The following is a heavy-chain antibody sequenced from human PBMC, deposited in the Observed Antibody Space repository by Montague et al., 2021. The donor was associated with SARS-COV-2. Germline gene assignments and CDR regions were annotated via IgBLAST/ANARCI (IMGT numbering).Heavy chain of an antibody. CDR3: ARIRYDILTGYQTLFDY. CDR2: XDWDDDK. CDR1: GFSLSTSGIC. Sequence: PALVKPTQTLTLICTFSGFSLSTSGICVSWIRRPPGKALEWLARXDWDDDKYYSTSLKTRLTISKDTSKNQVVLTMTNMDPVDTATYYCARIRYDILTGYQTLFDYWGQGTLVTVSS. D-gene: IGHD3-9*01. J-gene: IGHJ4*02. V-gene: IGHV2-70*11.